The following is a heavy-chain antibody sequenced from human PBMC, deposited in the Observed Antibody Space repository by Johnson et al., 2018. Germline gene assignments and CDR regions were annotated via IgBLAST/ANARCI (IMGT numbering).Heavy chain of an antibody. CDR2: IYPGDFRT. D-gene: IGHD3-16*01. V-gene: IGHV5-51*01. J-gene: IGHJ6*04. Sequence: VQLVESGAEVKKPGEALKISCKASGYNFNSYWIGWVRQMPGKGLEWMALIYPGDFRTKYSPSFQGQVTISVDKSINTAYLQWSSLRASDTAIYYCAKQRERGTSYMDVWGKGTTVTVSS. CDR1: GYNFNSYW. CDR3: AKQRERGTSYMDV.